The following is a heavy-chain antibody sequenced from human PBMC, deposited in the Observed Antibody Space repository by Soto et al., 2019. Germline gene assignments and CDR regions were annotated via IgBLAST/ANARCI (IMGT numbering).Heavy chain of an antibody. J-gene: IGHJ4*02. CDR1: GGSISSYY. Sequence: PSETLSLTCTVSGGSISSYYWSWIRQPPGKGLEWIGYIYHSGSTYYNPSLKSRVTISVDRSKNQFSLKLSSVTAADTAVYYCARGDYYDSSGYPSPFDYWGQGTLVTVSS. D-gene: IGHD3-22*01. V-gene: IGHV4-59*12. CDR3: ARGDYYDSSGYPSPFDY. CDR2: IYHSGST.